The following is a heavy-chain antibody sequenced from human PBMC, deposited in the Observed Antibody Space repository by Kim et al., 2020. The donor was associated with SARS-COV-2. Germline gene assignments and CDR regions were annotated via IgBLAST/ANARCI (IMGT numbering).Heavy chain of an antibody. CDR3: ARDSGLLRYLTRAFDI. Sequence: GGSLRLSCAASGFTFSSYSMNWVRQAPGKGLEWVSSISSSSSYIYYADSVKGRFTISRDNAKNSLYLQMNSLRAEDTAVYYCARDSGLLRYLTRAFDIWGQGTMVTVSS. V-gene: IGHV3-21*01. CDR2: ISSSSSYI. J-gene: IGHJ3*02. CDR1: GFTFSSYS. D-gene: IGHD3-9*01.